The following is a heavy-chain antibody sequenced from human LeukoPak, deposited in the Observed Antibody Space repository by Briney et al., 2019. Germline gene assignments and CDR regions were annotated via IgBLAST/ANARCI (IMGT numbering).Heavy chain of an antibody. J-gene: IGHJ2*01. V-gene: IGHV4-4*07. CDR3: ARDRLGATGHWRIDV. D-gene: IGHD1-26*01. Sequence: SETLSLTCTVSGGSFSSYYWTWTRQPAGKGLEWIGRIYNSGTTNYSPSLESRVTMSLDTSKNRFSLSLSSVTAADTAVYYCARDRLGATGHWRIDVWGRGTLVTVSS. CDR2: IYNSGTT. CDR1: GGSFSSYY.